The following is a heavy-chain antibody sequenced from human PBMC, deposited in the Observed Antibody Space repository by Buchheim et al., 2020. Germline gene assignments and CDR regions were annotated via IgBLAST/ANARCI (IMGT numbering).Heavy chain of an antibody. V-gene: IGHV4-59*01. CDR1: GGSISSYY. J-gene: IGHJ3*02. D-gene: IGHD3-22*01. Sequence: QVQLQESGPGLVKPSETLSLTCTVSGGSISSYYWSWIRQPPGKGLEWIGYIYYSGSTNYNPSLKSRVTISVDTSKNQFSLKPSSVTAADTAVYYCARGDYDSSGYPRGAFDIWGQGT. CDR2: IYYSGST. CDR3: ARGDYDSSGYPRGAFDI.